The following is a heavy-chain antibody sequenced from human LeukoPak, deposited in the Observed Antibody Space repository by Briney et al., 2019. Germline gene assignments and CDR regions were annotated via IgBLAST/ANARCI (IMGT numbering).Heavy chain of an antibody. J-gene: IGHJ4*02. CDR1: GYTFTGYY. CDR2: INPNSGGT. CDR3: ARIPYDSSGYYYEDY. V-gene: IGHV1-2*06. D-gene: IGHD3-22*01. Sequence: ASVKVSCKASGYTFTGYYMHWVRQAPGQGLEWMGRINPNSGGTNYAQKFQGRVTMTRDTSISTAYMELSRLRSDDTAVYYCARIPYDSSGYYYEDYWGQGTLVTVSS.